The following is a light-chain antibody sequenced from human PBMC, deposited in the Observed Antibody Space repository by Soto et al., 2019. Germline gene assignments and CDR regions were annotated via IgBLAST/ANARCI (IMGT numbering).Light chain of an antibody. CDR2: SND. CDR3: AAWDDSLNGLVV. V-gene: IGLV1-44*01. J-gene: IGLJ2*01. CDR1: SSNIGSNN. Sequence: QSVLTQPPSASGTPGRGVTISCSGSSSNIGSNNVNWYQQLPGAAPKLLIYSNDQRPSGVPDRFSGSKSGTSASLAISGLQSEDEADYYCAAWDDSLNGLVVFGGGTQLTVL.